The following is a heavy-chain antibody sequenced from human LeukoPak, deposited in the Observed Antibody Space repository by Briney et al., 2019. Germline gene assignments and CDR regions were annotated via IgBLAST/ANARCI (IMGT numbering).Heavy chain of an antibody. CDR1: GGSISSGGYS. D-gene: IGHD3-22*01. J-gene: IGHJ4*02. V-gene: IGHV4-30-2*01. CDR3: ARGDHYYGSSGAHFDY. CDR2: IYHSGST. Sequence: SQTLSLTCAVSGGSISSGGYSWSWIRQPPGKGLEWIGYIYHSGSTYYNPSLKSRVTISVDRSKNQFSLKLSSVTAADTAVYYCARGDHYYGSSGAHFDYWGQGTLVTVSS.